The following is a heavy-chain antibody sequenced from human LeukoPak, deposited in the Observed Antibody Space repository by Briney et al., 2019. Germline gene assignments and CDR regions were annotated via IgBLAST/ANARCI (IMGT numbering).Heavy chain of an antibody. CDR1: GGSISSGGYY. J-gene: IGHJ5*02. CDR2: IYYSGST. CDR3: ARPYCSSTGCYGNWFDP. V-gene: IGHV4-31*03. Sequence: SQTLSLTCTVSGGSISSGGYYWSWIRQHPGKGLEWIGYIYYSGSTNYNPSLKSRVTISEDTSKNQFSLKLSSVTAADTAVYYCARPYCSSTGCYGNWFDPWGQGTLVTVSS. D-gene: IGHD2-2*01.